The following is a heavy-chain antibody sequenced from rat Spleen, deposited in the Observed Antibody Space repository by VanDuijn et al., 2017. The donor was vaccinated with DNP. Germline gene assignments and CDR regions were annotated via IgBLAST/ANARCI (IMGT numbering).Heavy chain of an antibody. CDR3: TRGEGA. Sequence: EVQLVESGGDLVQPGRSLKLSCVASGFTFSTFWMTWIRQVPGKGLEWVASISTGGGNTYYRDSVRGRFTISRDNARSSLYLQMDSLRSEDTATYYCTRGEGAWGQGVMVTVSS. CDR2: ISTGGGNT. D-gene: IGHD1-11*01. CDR1: GFTFSTFW. V-gene: IGHV5-31*01. J-gene: IGHJ2*01.